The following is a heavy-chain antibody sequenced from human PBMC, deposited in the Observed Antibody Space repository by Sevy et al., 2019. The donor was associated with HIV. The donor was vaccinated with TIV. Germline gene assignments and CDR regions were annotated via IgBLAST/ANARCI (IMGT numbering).Heavy chain of an antibody. CDR2: IYSGGST. CDR1: TFSVTDNY. J-gene: IGHJ4*02. CDR3: ARPGSGWFEFDS. D-gene: IGHD6-19*01. V-gene: IGHV3-66*04. Sequence: GGSLRLSCAASTFSVTDNYMSWVRQAPGKGLEWVSTIYSGGSTFYADSVKGRFTISRDNAKNSLYLQMNSLREEDTAVYYCARPGSGWFEFDSWGQGTLVTVSS.